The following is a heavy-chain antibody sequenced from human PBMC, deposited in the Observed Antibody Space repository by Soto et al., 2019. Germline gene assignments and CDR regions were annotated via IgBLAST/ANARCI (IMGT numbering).Heavy chain of an antibody. CDR2: IYWDGDK. J-gene: IGHJ4*02. CDR1: GFSLSTNEVA. V-gene: IGHV2-5*02. D-gene: IGHD3-22*01. CDR3: AHSYKSSDHYLFDF. Sequence: QITLKESGPTLVKPTQTLTLTCTFSGFSLSTNEVAVGWIRQPPGKALEWLALIYWDGDKRYSPSLKNRLTITKDTSKNQVVLTMTNMYPVDTGTYYCAHSYKSSDHYLFDFWGQGTLVTVSS.